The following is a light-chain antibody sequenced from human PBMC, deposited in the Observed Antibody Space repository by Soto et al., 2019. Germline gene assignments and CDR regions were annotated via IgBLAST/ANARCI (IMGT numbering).Light chain of an antibody. CDR2: GTS. CDR1: QSVSSSY. Sequence: EIVLTQSPDTLSLSPGERATLSCRASQSVSSSYLAWYQQTPGQAPRLLIYGTSNRATGIPDRFSGRGSGTDFTRTISRLEPEDFAVYYCQQYGNSRWTFGQGTKVEIK. J-gene: IGKJ1*01. V-gene: IGKV3-20*01. CDR3: QQYGNSRWT.